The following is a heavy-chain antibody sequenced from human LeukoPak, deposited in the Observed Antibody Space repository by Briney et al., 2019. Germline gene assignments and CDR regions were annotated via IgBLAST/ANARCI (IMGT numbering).Heavy chain of an antibody. V-gene: IGHV3-43*01. CDR1: GFTFSSYW. Sequence: GGSLRLSSAASGFTFSSYWMHWVRQAPGKGLEWVSLINRRGHTFYADSVKGRFTISRDNSRNSVFLQMNSLRPEDTALYHCAKEVDCPSDCLFFHSWGQGTLVTVSS. D-gene: IGHD2-21*02. CDR2: INRRGHT. CDR3: AKEVDCPSDCLFFHS. J-gene: IGHJ4*02.